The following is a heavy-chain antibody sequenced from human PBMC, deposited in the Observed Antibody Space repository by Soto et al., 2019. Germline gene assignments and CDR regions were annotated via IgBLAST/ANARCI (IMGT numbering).Heavy chain of an antibody. CDR3: AREFRGGYYYDSSGPQYYGMDV. D-gene: IGHD3-22*01. V-gene: IGHV4-34*01. Sequence: SETLSLTCAVYGGSFSGYYWSWIRQLPGKGLEWIGEINHSGSTNYNPSLKSRVTISVDTSKNQFSLKLSSVTAADTAVYYCAREFRGGYYYDSSGPQYYGMDVWGQGTTVTVSS. CDR1: GGSFSGYY. CDR2: INHSGST. J-gene: IGHJ6*02.